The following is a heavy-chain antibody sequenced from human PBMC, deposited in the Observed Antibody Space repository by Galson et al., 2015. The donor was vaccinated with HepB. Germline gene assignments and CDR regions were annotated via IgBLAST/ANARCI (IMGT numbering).Heavy chain of an antibody. CDR3: ARAILSLRIAVAGPVYGMDV. J-gene: IGHJ6*02. CDR1: GFTFTTSW. D-gene: IGHD6-19*01. V-gene: IGHV3-7*01. Sequence: SLRLSCAASGFTFTTSWMSWVRQAPGKGLEWVATIKQDGSQKFYVDSVKGRFTISRDKSKNTLYLQMNSLRAEDTAVYYCARAILSLRIAVAGPVYGMDVWGQGTTVTVSS. CDR2: IKQDGSQK.